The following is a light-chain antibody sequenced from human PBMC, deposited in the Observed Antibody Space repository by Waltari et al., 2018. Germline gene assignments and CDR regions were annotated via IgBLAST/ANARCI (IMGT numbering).Light chain of an antibody. CDR1: SPPTANNF. CDR2: DNY. V-gene: IGLV1-51*01. Sequence: QSVLTQPPSVSAPPGQPVTTPCSASSPPTANNFAPWYQQLPGTAPKLLIYDNYKRPLGIPDRFSASKSGTSATLGITGLQTGDEADYYCVTWDSNLSIVVFGGGTKLTVL. CDR3: VTWDSNLSIVV. J-gene: IGLJ2*01.